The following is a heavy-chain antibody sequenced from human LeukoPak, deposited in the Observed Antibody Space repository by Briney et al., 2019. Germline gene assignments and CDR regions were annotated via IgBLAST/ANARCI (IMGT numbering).Heavy chain of an antibody. CDR1: GGSISSGGYY. V-gene: IGHV4-31*03. CDR2: IYYSGST. CDR3: VRVWYGDSDY. J-gene: IGHJ4*02. Sequence: SETLSLTCTVSGGSISSGGYYWSWIRQHPGKGLEWIGYIYYSGSTYYNPSLKSRVTISVDTSKNQFSLKLSSVTAADTAVYYCVRVWYGDSDYWGQGTLVTVSS. D-gene: IGHD3-10*01.